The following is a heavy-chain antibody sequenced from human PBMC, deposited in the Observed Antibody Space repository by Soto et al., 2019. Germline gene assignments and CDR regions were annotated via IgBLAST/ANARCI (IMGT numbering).Heavy chain of an antibody. D-gene: IGHD3-3*01. CDR3: GPLGNFGVVMGH. V-gene: IGHV3-74*03. Sequence: EVQLVESGGGLVQPGGSRGLSWAAPGFTFSPNWMHGVRQAPGKGLVWVSRISRDGIGTTYAESVKGRFTISRDNTKNTLSLQMNSLRVEDTAVYYCGPLGNFGVVMGHWGQGTLVTVSS. CDR1: GFTFSPNW. J-gene: IGHJ4*02. CDR2: ISRDGIGT.